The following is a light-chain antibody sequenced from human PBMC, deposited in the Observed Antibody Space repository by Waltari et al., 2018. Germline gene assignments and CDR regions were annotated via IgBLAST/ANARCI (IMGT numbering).Light chain of an antibody. CDR1: TLGSKS. CDR3: QVWDDVTDSGV. J-gene: IGLJ3*02. V-gene: IGLV3-21*04. Sequence: YVLTQPPSVSVAPGKTARLTCGGDTLGSKSVNWYQQKPGQAPVLVMFYDSDRPSEIPERFSGSNSGNTATLTISWVEAGDEADYHCQVWDDVTDSGVFGGGTKLTVL. CDR2: YDS.